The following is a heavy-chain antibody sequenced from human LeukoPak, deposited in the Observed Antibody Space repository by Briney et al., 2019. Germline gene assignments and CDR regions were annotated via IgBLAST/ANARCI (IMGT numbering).Heavy chain of an antibody. Sequence: GGSLRLSCAASGFTFSSYAMHWVRQAPSKGLEWVAGISYDGSNKYYADSVKGRFTISRDNSKNTLYLHMNSLRAEDTAVYSCARDDCSTTPCYAYWGQGTLVTVSS. V-gene: IGHV3-30-3*01. CDR3: ARDDCSTTPCYAY. CDR2: ISYDGSNK. J-gene: IGHJ4*02. D-gene: IGHD2-2*01. CDR1: GFTFSSYA.